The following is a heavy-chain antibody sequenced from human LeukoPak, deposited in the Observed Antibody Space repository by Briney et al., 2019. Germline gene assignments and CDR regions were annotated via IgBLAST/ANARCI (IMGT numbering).Heavy chain of an antibody. J-gene: IGHJ5*02. CDR1: GGSISSYY. CDR3: ARGVNWIDP. CDR2: ISYSAIT. V-gene: IGHV4-59*01. Sequence: SETLSLTCTVSGGSISSYYWSWIRQPSGKGLEWIGYISYSAITNYNPALKSRVTISIDTSKNQFSLKLSSVTAADTAVYYCARGVNWIDPWGQGTLVTVSS. D-gene: IGHD6-13*01.